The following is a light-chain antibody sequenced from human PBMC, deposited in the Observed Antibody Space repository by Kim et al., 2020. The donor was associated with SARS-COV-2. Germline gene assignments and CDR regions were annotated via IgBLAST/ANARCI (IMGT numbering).Light chain of an antibody. J-gene: IGKJ2*01. Sequence: SAFVGDRGTITCRASQSIGSWLAWYQQKPGKAPKLLIYKASNLETGVPSRFSGSGSGTEFTLTISGLQPDDFATYYCQLYNSYTYTFGQGTKLEI. CDR3: QLYNSYTYT. V-gene: IGKV1-5*03. CDR2: KAS. CDR1: QSIGSW.